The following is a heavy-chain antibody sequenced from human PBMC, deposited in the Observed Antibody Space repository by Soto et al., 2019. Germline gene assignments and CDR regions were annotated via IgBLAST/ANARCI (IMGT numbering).Heavy chain of an antibody. V-gene: IGHV1-69*13. CDR2: IIPIFGTA. CDR1: GGTFSSYA. D-gene: IGHD3-10*01. Sequence: SVKVSCKASGGTFSSYAISWVRQAPGQGLEWMGGIIPIFGTANYAQKFQGRVTITADESTGTAYMELSSLRSEDTAVYYCARDLADGVLRYYFDYWGQGTLVTVSS. J-gene: IGHJ4*02. CDR3: ARDLADGVLRYYFDY.